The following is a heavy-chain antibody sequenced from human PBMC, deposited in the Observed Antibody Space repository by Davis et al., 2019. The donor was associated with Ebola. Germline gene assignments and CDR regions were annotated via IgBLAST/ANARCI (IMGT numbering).Heavy chain of an antibody. Sequence: TLQGRVTMTTDTSTSTVYMELSSLRSEDTAVYYCARDPDIVVVPAAIGGIFAFDIWGQGTMVTVSS. J-gene: IGHJ3*02. V-gene: IGHV1-46*01. D-gene: IGHD2-2*01. CDR3: ARDPDIVVVPAAIGGIFAFDI.